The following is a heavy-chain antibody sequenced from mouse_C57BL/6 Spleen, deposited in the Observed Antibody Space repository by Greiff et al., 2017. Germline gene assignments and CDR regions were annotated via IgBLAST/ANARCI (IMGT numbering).Heavy chain of an antibody. CDR3: VRNTGKYYFDY. V-gene: IGHV10-1*01. CDR2: IRSKSNNYAT. Sequence: EVMLVESGGGLVQPKGSLKLSCAASGFSFNTYAMNWVRQAPGKGLEWVARIRSKSNNYATYYADSVKDRFTISRDDSESMLYLQMNNLKTEDTAMYYCVRNTGKYYFDYWGQGTTLTVSS. J-gene: IGHJ2*01. CDR1: GFSFNTYA. D-gene: IGHD4-1*01.